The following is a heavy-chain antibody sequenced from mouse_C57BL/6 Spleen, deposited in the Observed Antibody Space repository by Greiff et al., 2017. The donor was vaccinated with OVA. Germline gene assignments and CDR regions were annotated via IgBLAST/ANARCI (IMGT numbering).Heavy chain of an antibody. Sequence: VQLQESGPELVKPGASVKISCKASGYAFSSSWMNWVKQRPGKGLEWIGRIYPGDGDTNYNGKFKGKATLTADNSSSTAYMQLSSLTSEDSAVYFGARGYVNDYLYYAMDYWGKGTSVTVSS. D-gene: IGHD2-4*01. CDR2: IYPGDGDT. CDR3: ARGYVNDYLYYAMDY. CDR1: GYAFSSSW. J-gene: IGHJ4*01. V-gene: IGHV1-82*01.